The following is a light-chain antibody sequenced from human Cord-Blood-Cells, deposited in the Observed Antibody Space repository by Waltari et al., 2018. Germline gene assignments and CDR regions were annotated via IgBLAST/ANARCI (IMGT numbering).Light chain of an antibody. CDR1: QSISSY. J-gene: IGKJ5*01. V-gene: IGKV1-39*01. CDR3: QQSYSTPGIT. Sequence: DIQMTQSPSSLSASVGDRVTITCRASQSISSYLNWYQQKPGKAPKLLIYAASSLQSGVPSRFSGSGSGTYFTLTISSLQPEDFATYYFQQSYSTPGITFGQGTRLEI. CDR2: AAS.